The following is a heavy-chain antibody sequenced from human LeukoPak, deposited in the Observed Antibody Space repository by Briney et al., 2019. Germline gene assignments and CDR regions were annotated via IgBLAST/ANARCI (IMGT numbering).Heavy chain of an antibody. V-gene: IGHV4-34*01. CDR3: ARVVTGLLEGNWFDP. J-gene: IGHJ5*02. D-gene: IGHD2-21*02. CDR1: GGSFSGYY. Sequence: KASETLSLTCAVYGGSFSGYYWSWIRQPPGKGLEWIGYIYHSGSTYYNPSLKSRVTISVDRSKNQFSLKLSSVTAADTAVYYCARVVTGLLEGNWFDPWGQGTLVTVSS. CDR2: IYHSGST.